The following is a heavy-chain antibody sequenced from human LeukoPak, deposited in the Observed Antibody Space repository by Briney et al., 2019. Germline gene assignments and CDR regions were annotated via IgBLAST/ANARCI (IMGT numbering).Heavy chain of an antibody. D-gene: IGHD5-12*01. V-gene: IGHV4-61*02. Sequence: PSETLSLTCAASGGSISSGSYYWSWLRQPAGKGLEWIGRIYTSGSTNYDPSLKRRVTISVDTSKNQFFLKLSSVTAADTAVYYCARSRVANDAFDIWGQGTMVTVSS. CDR1: GGSISSGSYY. CDR2: IYTSGST. J-gene: IGHJ3*02. CDR3: ARSRVANDAFDI.